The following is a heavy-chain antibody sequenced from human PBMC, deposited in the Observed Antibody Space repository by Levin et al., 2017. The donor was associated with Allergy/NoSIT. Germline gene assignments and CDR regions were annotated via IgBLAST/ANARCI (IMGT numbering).Heavy chain of an antibody. CDR2: INRDGSEE. CDR3: ARDFNGYSFDY. CDR1: GFSFEGYY. Sequence: GGSLRLSCAASGFSFEGYYMTWVRQAPGKGLEWVANINRDGSEEYYVDSVKGRFTVSRDNAKKLLYLEMDSLRPEDTAVFYCARDFNGYSFDYWGQGTLVTVSS. J-gene: IGHJ4*02. D-gene: IGHD5-18*01. V-gene: IGHV3-7*04.